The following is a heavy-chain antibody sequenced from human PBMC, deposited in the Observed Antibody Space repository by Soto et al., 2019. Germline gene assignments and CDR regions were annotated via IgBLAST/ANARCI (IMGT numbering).Heavy chain of an antibody. CDR2: ISAGGGTN. Sequence: GGSLSLSASASGVAVDINGITWVRQVPGKGLEWVSAISAGGGTNYYADPVKGRFTISRDNSKNMLYLQMNSLRAEDTAVYYCAKVRRDFAWLSELDYFDYWGQGTPVTVSS. J-gene: IGHJ4*02. D-gene: IGHD3-9*01. CDR1: GVAVDING. V-gene: IGHV3-23*01. CDR3: AKVRRDFAWLSELDYFDY.